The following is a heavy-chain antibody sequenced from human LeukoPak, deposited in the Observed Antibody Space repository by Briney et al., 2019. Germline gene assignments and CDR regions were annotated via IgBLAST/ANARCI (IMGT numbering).Heavy chain of an antibody. CDR1: GFTFSDSY. V-gene: IGHV3-11*04. Sequence: GGSLRLSCAASGFTFSDSYMTWIRQAPGKGLEWVSYISSSGSTIYYADSVKGRFTISRDNAKNSLYLQMNSLRAEDTAVYYCAGGPYSYGTFDFDYWGQGTLVTVSS. CDR3: AGGPYSYGTFDFDY. J-gene: IGHJ4*02. CDR2: ISSSGSTI. D-gene: IGHD5-18*01.